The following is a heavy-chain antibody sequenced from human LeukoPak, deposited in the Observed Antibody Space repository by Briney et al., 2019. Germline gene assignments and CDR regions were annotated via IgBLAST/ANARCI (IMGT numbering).Heavy chain of an antibody. CDR2: INPSGGST. CDR1: GYTFTSYG. V-gene: IGHV1-46*01. Sequence: ASVKVSCKASGYTFTSYGISWVRQAPGQGLEWMGIINPSGGSTSYSQKFQGRVTLTRDTSTSTVYMELSSLRSEDTAVYYCARDGGSGSNYYYYMDVWGKGIMVTISS. D-gene: IGHD3-10*01. J-gene: IGHJ6*03. CDR3: ARDGGSGSNYYYYMDV.